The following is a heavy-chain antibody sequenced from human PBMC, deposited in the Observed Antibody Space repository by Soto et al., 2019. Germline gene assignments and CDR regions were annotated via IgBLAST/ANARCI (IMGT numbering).Heavy chain of an antibody. D-gene: IGHD2-2*01. V-gene: IGHV3-7*05. Sequence: PGGSLRLSCVGSGFTFSTYWMGWVRQVPGTGLEWVANIKSDGSEKSYVDSVKGRFTISRDNAGNSLYLQMNSLRAEDTAVYYCAAWPRSSWFDYWGQGTLVTVSS. CDR1: GFTFSTYW. J-gene: IGHJ4*02. CDR2: IKSDGSEK. CDR3: AAWPRSSWFDY.